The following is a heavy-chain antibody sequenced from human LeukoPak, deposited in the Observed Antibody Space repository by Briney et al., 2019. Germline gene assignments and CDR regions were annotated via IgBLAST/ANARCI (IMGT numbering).Heavy chain of an antibody. J-gene: IGHJ4*02. V-gene: IGHV3-23*01. Sequence: PGGSLRLSCAASGFTFNSYAMSWVRQAPGKGLAWVSSISRSCGNTLYADSVKGRFTISSDNSKNTLYLQMNSLRAEDTAVYYGAKAYYCDYMAYFDYWGQGTLVTVSS. CDR1: GFTFNSYA. D-gene: IGHD4-17*01. CDR2: ISRSCGNT. CDR3: AKAYYCDYMAYFDY.